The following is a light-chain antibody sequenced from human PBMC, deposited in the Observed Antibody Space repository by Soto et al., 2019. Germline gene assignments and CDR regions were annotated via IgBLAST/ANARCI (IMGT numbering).Light chain of an antibody. J-gene: IGLJ1*01. CDR3: CSYAGSSLYV. CDR2: EGS. V-gene: IGLV2-23*01. CDR1: SSDVGSYNL. Sequence: QSALTQPASVSGSPGQSITISCTGTSSDVGSYNLVSWYQQHPGKAPKLMIYEGSKRPSGVSNRFSGSKSGNTASLTISGLQAEYEADYYSCSYAGSSLYVFGTGTKVTVL.